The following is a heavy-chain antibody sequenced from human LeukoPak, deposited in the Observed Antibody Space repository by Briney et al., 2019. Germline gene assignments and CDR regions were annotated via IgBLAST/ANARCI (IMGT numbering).Heavy chain of an antibody. V-gene: IGHV4-59*01. CDR1: GGSISSYY. Sequence: SETLSLTCTLSGGSISSYYWSWIRQPPGKGLEWIGYIYYSGSTNYNPSLKSRVTISADTSKNQFSLKLSSVTAADTAVYYCAKSGGAVSDYWGQGTLVTVSS. CDR3: AKSGGAVSDY. J-gene: IGHJ4*02. CDR2: IYYSGST. D-gene: IGHD6-25*01.